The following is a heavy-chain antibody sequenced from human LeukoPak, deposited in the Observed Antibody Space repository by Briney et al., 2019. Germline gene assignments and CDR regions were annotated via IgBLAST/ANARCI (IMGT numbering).Heavy chain of an antibody. V-gene: IGHV3-21*01. CDR3: ARSPIVVVPAASLSGKNWFDP. CDR2: IISSSSYI. CDR1: GSTFSSYS. D-gene: IGHD2-2*01. Sequence: GGSLRLSCAASGSTFSSYSMNWVRQAPGKGLEWVSSIISSSSYIYYADSLKGRFTISRDNAKNSLYLQMRSLRAEDTAVYYCARSPIVVVPAASLSGKNWFDPWGQGTLVTVSS. J-gene: IGHJ5*02.